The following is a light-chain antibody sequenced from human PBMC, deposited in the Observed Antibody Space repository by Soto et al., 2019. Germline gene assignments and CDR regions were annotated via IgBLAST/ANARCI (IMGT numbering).Light chain of an antibody. Sequence: EIVMTQSPATLSVSPGERPTLSCRASQSVSNNYLAWYQQKPGQAPRLLIYGASNRATGIPDRFSGSGSGTDFTLTISRLEPEDFAVYYCQQYGSSGTFGQGTKVDIK. V-gene: IGKV3-20*01. CDR1: QSVSNNY. CDR2: GAS. J-gene: IGKJ1*01. CDR3: QQYGSSGT.